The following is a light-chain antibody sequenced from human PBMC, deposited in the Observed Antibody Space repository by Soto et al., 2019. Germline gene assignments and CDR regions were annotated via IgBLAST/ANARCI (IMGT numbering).Light chain of an antibody. CDR2: KDT. V-gene: IGLV3-27*01. Sequence: SYELTQPSSVSVSPGQTARITCSGHLLAKKYARWFQRKPGQAPVMVIYKDTERPSGIPERFSGSSSGTTVTLTISGAHVEDEADYYCCSATDSNGEVFGGGTKLTVL. CDR1: LLAKKY. J-gene: IGLJ2*01. CDR3: CSATDSNGEV.